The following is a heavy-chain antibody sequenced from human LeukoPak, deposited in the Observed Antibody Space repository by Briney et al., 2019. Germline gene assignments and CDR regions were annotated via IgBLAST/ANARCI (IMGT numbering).Heavy chain of an antibody. CDR3: ARREQQLYWFDP. V-gene: IGHV4-34*01. D-gene: IGHD6-13*01. J-gene: IGHJ5*02. Sequence: SETLSLTCAVYGGSFSGYYWSWIRQPPGKGLEWIGEINHSGSTNYNPSLKSRVTISVDTSKNQFSLKLSSVTAADTAVYYCARREQQLYWFDPWGQGTLVTVS. CDR1: GGSFSGYY. CDR2: INHSGST.